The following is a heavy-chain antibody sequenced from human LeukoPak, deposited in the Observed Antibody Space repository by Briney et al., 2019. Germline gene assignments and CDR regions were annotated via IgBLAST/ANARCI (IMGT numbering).Heavy chain of an antibody. J-gene: IGHJ4*02. D-gene: IGHD3-22*01. CDR3: AGDYYDSSGYYY. CDR2: IYTSGST. CDR1: GGSISSGSYY. V-gene: IGHV4-61*02. Sequence: PAQTLSLTCTVSGGSISSGSYYWSWIRQPAGKGLGWIGRIYTSGSTNYNPSLKSRVTISVDTSKNQFSLKLSSVTAADTAVYYCAGDYYDSSGYYYWGQGTLVTVSS.